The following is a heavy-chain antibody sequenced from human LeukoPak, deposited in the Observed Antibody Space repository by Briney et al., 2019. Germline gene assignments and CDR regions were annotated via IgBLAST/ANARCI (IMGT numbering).Heavy chain of an antibody. CDR2: ISTSGATM. CDR1: GFTVSSYE. J-gene: IGHJ4*02. CDR3: ARHNGWYDY. D-gene: IGHD6-19*01. V-gene: IGHV3-48*03. Sequence: GGSLRLSCEASGFTVSSYEMNWVRQAPGKGLEWISYISTSGATMYADSVKGRFTISRDNAKNSLYLQMNSLRAEDTAVYYCARHNGWYDYWGQGTLVTVSS.